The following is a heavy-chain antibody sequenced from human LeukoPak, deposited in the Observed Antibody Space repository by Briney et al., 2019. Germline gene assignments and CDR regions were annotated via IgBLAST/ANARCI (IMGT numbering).Heavy chain of an antibody. J-gene: IGHJ4*02. V-gene: IGHV4-39*01. D-gene: IGHD3-22*01. CDR2: IYYSGST. CDR3: ASYYSDSTAYRFDY. CDR1: GGSISSASYY. Sequence: SQTLSLTCTVSGGSISSASYYWGWIRQPPGKGLEWIGSIYYSGSTYYNPSLKSRVTMSVDTSKNQFSLKLSSVTAADTAVFYCASYYSDSTAYRFDYWGQGALVTVSS.